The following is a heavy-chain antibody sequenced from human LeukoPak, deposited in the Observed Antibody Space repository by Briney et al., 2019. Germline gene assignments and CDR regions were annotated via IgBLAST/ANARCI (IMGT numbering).Heavy chain of an antibody. J-gene: IGHJ6*03. D-gene: IGHD2-2*02. Sequence: GASVEVSCKASGYTFTSYGISWMRQAPGQGLEWMGWLSGFSGNTVYAQKVQGRIAITTDTSTSTAYMELRSLRSDDTAVYYCARDACSSTACYTWNYMDVWGKGTTVTVSS. CDR1: GYTFTSYG. CDR3: ARDACSSTACYTWNYMDV. CDR2: LSGFSGNT. V-gene: IGHV1-18*01.